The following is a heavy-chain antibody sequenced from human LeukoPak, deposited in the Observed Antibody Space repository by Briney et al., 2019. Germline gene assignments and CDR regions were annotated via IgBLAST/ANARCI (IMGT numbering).Heavy chain of an antibody. D-gene: IGHD3-22*01. J-gene: IGHJ5*02. CDR3: AREGTYYDSSGYYVS. V-gene: IGHV3-23*01. Sequence: PGGSLRLSCVASGFTFSNYAMNWVRQAPGKGLEWVSVSGSGGDTYYADSVKGRFTLSRDNSNNTLSLEMSSLRAEDTAVYYCAREGTYYDSSGYYVSWGQGTLVTVSS. CDR2: SGSGGDT. CDR1: GFTFSNYA.